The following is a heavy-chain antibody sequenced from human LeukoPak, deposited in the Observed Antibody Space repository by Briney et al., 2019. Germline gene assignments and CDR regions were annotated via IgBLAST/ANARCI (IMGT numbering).Heavy chain of an antibody. V-gene: IGHV3-23*01. D-gene: IGHD3-10*01. Sequence: PGGSLRLSCAASGFTFSSYAMSWVRQAPGKGLEWVSAISGSGGSTYYADSAKGRFTISRDNSKNTLYLQMNSLRAEDTAVYYCAKDQFITMVRGVNPPSAFDIWGQGTMVTVSS. CDR1: GFTFSSYA. CDR3: AKDQFITMVRGVNPPSAFDI. CDR2: ISGSGGST. J-gene: IGHJ3*02.